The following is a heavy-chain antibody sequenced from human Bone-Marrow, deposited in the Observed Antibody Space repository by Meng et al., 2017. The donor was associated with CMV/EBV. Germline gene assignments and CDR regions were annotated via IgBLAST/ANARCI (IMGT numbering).Heavy chain of an antibody. V-gene: IGHV3-11*01. CDR1: GFTFSDYY. J-gene: IGHJ4*02. D-gene: IGHD1-26*01. Sequence: CAASGFTFSDYYMSWIRQAPGKGLEWVSYISSSGSTIYYADSVKGRFTISRDNAKNSLYLQMNSLRAEDMALYYCAKDRGSYYSFFDYWGQGALVTVSS. CDR2: ISSSGSTI. CDR3: AKDRGSYYSFFDY.